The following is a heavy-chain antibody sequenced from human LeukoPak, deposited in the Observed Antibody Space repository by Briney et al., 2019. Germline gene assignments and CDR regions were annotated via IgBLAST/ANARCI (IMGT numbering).Heavy chain of an antibody. Sequence: GGSLRLSCAASGFTFSSHGMNWVRQAPGKGLEWVSGISPSGVITYYADSGKGRFTISRDNSKHTLYLQMNSLRAEDTAVYYCAKGGSTKWLLTYYYYYMDVWGKGTTVTVSS. CDR3: AKGGSTKWLLTYYYYYMDV. CDR1: GFTFSSHG. J-gene: IGHJ6*03. CDR2: ISPSGVIT. D-gene: IGHD5-12*01. V-gene: IGHV3-23*01.